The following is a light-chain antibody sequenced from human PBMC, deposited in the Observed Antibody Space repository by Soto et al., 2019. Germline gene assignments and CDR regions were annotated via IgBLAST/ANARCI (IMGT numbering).Light chain of an antibody. CDR1: QSVSPSS. CDR3: QQYWNWRPR. J-gene: IGKJ1*01. V-gene: IGKV3-20*01. CDR2: GAS. Sequence: EILLTQSPGTLSLSPGERATLSCRASQSVSPSSLAWYQQRPGQSPRLLIYGASSRATGIPDRFSGRGSGTDFTLTISSPQSEDFAVYYCQQYWNWRPRFGQGTKVDIK.